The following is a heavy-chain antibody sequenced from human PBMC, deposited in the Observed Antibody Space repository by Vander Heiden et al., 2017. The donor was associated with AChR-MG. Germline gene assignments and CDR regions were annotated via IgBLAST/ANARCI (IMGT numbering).Heavy chain of an antibody. V-gene: IGHV2-70*04. J-gene: IGHJ4*02. D-gene: IGHD3-22*01. CDR2: IDWDDDK. CDR3: ARGYYLYYFDY. Sequence: QVTLKESGPALVKPTQTLTLTCTFSGFSLSTSGMRVSWIRQPPGKAREWLARIDWDDDKFYSTSLKTRLNISKDTSKNQVVLTMTNMDPVDTATYYCARGYYLYYFDYWGQGTLVTVSS. CDR1: GFSLSTSGMR.